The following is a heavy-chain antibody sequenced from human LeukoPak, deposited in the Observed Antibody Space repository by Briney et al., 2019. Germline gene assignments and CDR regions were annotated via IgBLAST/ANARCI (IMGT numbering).Heavy chain of an antibody. D-gene: IGHD5-24*01. V-gene: IGHV1-46*01. Sequence: ASVKVSCKASGYTFTSYYIHWVRQAPGQGLEWMGVINPSAGSTIYAQKFQGRVTMTRDTSTSTVYMELSSLRSEDTAVYYCARAPYVEMSTNLDYWGQGTLVTVSS. CDR2: INPSAGST. CDR3: ARAPYVEMSTNLDY. J-gene: IGHJ4*02. CDR1: GYTFTSYY.